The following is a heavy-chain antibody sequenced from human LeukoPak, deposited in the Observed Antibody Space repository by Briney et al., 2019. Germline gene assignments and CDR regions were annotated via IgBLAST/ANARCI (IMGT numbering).Heavy chain of an antibody. J-gene: IGHJ5*02. CDR2: IGSSGITI. CDR3: ARETTYGGSRFDP. Sequence: AGGSLRLSCAASGFTFSSYEMNWIRQAPGKGLEWISYIGSSGITIYYADSVKGRFTISRDNAKNSLYLQMNSLRAEDTAVYYCARETTYGGSRFDPWGQGTLVTVSS. CDR1: GFTFSSYE. V-gene: IGHV3-48*03. D-gene: IGHD4-23*01.